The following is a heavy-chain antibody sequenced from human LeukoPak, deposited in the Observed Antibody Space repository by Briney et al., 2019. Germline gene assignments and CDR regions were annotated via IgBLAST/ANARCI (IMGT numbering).Heavy chain of an antibody. CDR3: ATAPITMIVVASFDY. J-gene: IGHJ4*02. V-gene: IGHV1-24*01. CDR2: FDPEDGET. CDR1: GYTLTELS. D-gene: IGHD3-22*01. Sequence: GASVKVSCKVSGYTLTELSMHWVRQAPGKGLEWMGGFDPEDGETIYAQKFQGRVTMTEDTSTDTAYMELSSLRSEDTAVYYCATAPITMIVVASFDYRGQGTLVTVSS.